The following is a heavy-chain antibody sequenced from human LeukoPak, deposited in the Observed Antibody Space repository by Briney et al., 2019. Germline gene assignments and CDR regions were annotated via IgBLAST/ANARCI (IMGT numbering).Heavy chain of an antibody. V-gene: IGHV1-69*13. D-gene: IGHD6-13*01. Sequence: SVKVSCKASGGTFSSYVISWVRQAPGQGLEWMGGIIPIFGTAKYAQKFQGRVTITADESTRTTYMELSSLRSEDTAVYYCAREAGYSSSSKSHDYYYYYMDVWGKGTTVTVSS. J-gene: IGHJ6*03. CDR2: IIPIFGTA. CDR3: AREAGYSSSSKSHDYYYYYMDV. CDR1: GGTFSSYV.